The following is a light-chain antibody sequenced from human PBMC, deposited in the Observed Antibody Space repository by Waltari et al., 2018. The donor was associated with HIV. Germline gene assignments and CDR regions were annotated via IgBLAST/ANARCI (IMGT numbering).Light chain of an antibody. CDR3: HSYDSSLDGWV. CDR2: GYN. Sequence: HSVLTQPPSVSGAPGQRVTISCPGSTPTIAADYHVTYDQILHGTAPKLLIYGYNNRPSGVPDRFSGSKSGTSASLAITGLQAEDEADYYCHSYDSSLDGWVFGGGTKLTVL. V-gene: IGLV1-40*01. J-gene: IGLJ3*02. CDR1: TPTIAADYH.